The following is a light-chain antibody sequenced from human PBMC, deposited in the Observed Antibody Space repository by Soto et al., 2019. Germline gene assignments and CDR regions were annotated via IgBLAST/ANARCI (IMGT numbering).Light chain of an antibody. Sequence: DIQMTQSPSSLSASVGDRVTITCRASQGIGNSLAWYQQKPGKVPKLLMSGASTLQPGVPSRFSGRGSGTDFTLTINSLQPEDVATYYCQKYNSAPHTFGQGTKLEI. V-gene: IGKV1-27*01. CDR2: GAS. CDR3: QKYNSAPHT. CDR1: QGIGNS. J-gene: IGKJ2*01.